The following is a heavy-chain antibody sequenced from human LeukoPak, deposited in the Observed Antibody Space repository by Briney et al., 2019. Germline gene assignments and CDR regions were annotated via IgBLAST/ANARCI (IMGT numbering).Heavy chain of an antibody. V-gene: IGHV2-5*02. CDR1: GFSLSTSGVG. CDR3: AHSRLYDYVWGSYPDY. D-gene: IGHD3-16*02. J-gene: IGHJ4*02. CDR2: IYWDDDK. Sequence: SGPTLVNPTQTLTLTCTLSGFSLSTSGVGVGWIRQPPGKALEWLALIYWDDDKRYSPSLKSRLTITKDTSKNQVVLTMTNMDPVDTATYYCAHSRLYDYVWGSYPDYWGQGTLVTVSS.